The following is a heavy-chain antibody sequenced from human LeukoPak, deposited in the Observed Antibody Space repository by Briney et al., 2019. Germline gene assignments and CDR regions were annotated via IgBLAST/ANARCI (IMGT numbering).Heavy chain of an antibody. J-gene: IGHJ4*02. CDR2: ISSSSDTI. CDR1: GFIFSKYS. Sequence: GGSRRFSCAASGFIFSKYSMHWVRQGPGKGLEWVSYISSSSDTIYYADSVKGRFTISRDNAKNSLYLQMNSLRDEDTAVYYCARDGYCSSGSCYGSYDYWGQGTLVTVSS. D-gene: IGHD2-15*01. CDR3: ARDGYCSSGSCYGSYDY. V-gene: IGHV3-48*02.